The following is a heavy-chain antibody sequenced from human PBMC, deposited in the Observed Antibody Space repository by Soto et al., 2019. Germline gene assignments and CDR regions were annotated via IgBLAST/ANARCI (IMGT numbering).Heavy chain of an antibody. CDR2: IIPIYGTA. J-gene: IGHJ5*02. V-gene: IGHV1-69*13. CDR3: ARDLGGCSAGTCRYNWFDP. CDR1: GGTFSSYA. Sequence: GASVKVSCKASGGTFSSYAISWVRRAPGQGLEWMGGIIPIYGTANYAQKFQDRVTITADESTSTAYMELSSLTSEDTAVYYCARDLGGCSAGTCRYNWFDPWGQGTLVNVSS. D-gene: IGHD2-15*01.